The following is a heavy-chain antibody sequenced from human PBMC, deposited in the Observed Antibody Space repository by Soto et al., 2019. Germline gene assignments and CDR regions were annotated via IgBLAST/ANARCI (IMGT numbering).Heavy chain of an antibody. CDR3: AHGTLTMDV. Sequence: QITLKESGPPLVKPTQTLTLTCTFSGFSLSTSGVGVGWIRQPPGKALEWLALIYWDDDKRYSPSLKSRLTITKDTTKSQVVLTMTNMDPVDTATYYCAHGTLTMDVWGQGTTVTVSS. V-gene: IGHV2-5*02. CDR1: GFSLSTSGVG. J-gene: IGHJ6*02. D-gene: IGHD3-9*01. CDR2: IYWDDDK.